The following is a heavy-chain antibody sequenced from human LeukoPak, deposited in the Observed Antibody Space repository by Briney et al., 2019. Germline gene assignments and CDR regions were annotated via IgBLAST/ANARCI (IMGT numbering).Heavy chain of an antibody. CDR2: IHNSARN. D-gene: IGHD1-1*01. V-gene: IGHV4-61*08. J-gene: IGHJ3*02. Sequence: SETLPLTCTVSGGSVSSGGDYWSWIRQPPGRGLEWIGYIHNSARNSYNPSLKSRVTISVDTSKNQFSLKLSSVDAADTAIYYCAREGTFDGFNIWGQGTTVTVSS. CDR3: AREGTFDGFNI. CDR1: GGSVSSGGDY.